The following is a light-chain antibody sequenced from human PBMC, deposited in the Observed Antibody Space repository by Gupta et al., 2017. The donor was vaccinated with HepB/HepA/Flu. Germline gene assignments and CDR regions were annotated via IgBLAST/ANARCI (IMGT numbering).Light chain of an antibody. CDR3: QHYYSTPLG. CDR2: WAS. J-gene: IGKJ3*01. V-gene: IGKV4-1*01. CDR1: QSVLYSSNNKNY. Sequence: DIVMTQSPDSLAVSLGERATINCKSSQSVLYSSNNKNYLAWFQQKPGQAPKLLIYWASTRESGVPDRFSGSGSGTDFTLTISSLQAEDVAVYYCQHYYSTPLGFGHGTKVEIK.